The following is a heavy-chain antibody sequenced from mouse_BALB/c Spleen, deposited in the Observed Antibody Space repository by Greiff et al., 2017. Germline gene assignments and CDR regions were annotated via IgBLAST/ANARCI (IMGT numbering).Heavy chain of an antibody. CDR3: TRKVYYGSSYEFAY. D-gene: IGHD1-1*01. CDR1: GYTFTSYV. CDR2: INPYNDGT. J-gene: IGHJ3*01. V-gene: IGHV1-14*01. Sequence: VQLQQSGPELVKPGASVKMSCKASGYTFTSYVMHWVKQKPGQGLEWIGYINPYNDGTKYNEKFKGKATLTSDKSSSTAYMQLSSLTSEDSAVYYCTRKVYYGSSYEFAYWGQGTLVTVSA.